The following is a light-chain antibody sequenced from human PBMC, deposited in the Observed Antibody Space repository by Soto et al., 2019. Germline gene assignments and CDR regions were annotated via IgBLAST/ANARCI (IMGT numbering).Light chain of an antibody. CDR2: KAS. V-gene: IGKV1-5*03. CDR1: QSINSW. J-gene: IGKJ4*01. Sequence: DIQLTQSPSALSAAVGDRVTITFRASQSINSWLAWYQQKSGKAPKLLIYKASSLESGVPSRFSGSGSGTEFTLIISSLQPDDFATYYCQQYNSYPLTFGGGTKVDI. CDR3: QQYNSYPLT.